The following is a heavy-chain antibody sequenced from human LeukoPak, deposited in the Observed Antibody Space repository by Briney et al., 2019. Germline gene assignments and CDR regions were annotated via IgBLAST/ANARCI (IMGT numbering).Heavy chain of an antibody. CDR2: IYYSGST. CDR1: GGSISGYD. CDR3: ARFKPEGSSSRYLTWDYYYYYMDV. J-gene: IGHJ6*03. D-gene: IGHD6-13*01. Sequence: PSETLSLTCTVSGGSISGYDWSWIRQPPGKGLEWIGYIYYSGSTNYNPSLKSRVTISVDTSKNQFSLKLSSVTAADTAVYYCARFKPEGSSSRYLTWDYYYYYMDVWGKGTTVTVSS. V-gene: IGHV4-59*01.